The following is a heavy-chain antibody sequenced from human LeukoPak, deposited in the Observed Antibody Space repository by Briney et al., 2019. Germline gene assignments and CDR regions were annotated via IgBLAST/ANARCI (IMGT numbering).Heavy chain of an antibody. CDR3: ARDRQPEFYGEANY. V-gene: IGHV3-11*01. CDR1: GFTFSDYY. J-gene: IGHJ4*02. Sequence: GGSLRLSCAASGFTFSDYYMSWLHQAPGKGLEWVSFISSSCTIIYYADSVKGRFTISRDNAKNSLYLHMNSLRAEDTAVYYCARDRQPEFYGEANYWGQGILVTVSS. D-gene: IGHD4-17*01. CDR2: ISSSCTII.